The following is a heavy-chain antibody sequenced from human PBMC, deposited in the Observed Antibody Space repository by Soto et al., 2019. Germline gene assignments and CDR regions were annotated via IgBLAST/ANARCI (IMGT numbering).Heavy chain of an antibody. CDR2: ISAYNGNT. Sequence: ASVKVSCKASGYTFTSYGISWVRQAPGQGLEWMGWISAYNGNTNYAQKLQGRVTMTTDTSTSTAYMELRSLRSDDTAVYYCARSGLSIMLPTYYYYYYYMDVWGKGTTVTVSS. J-gene: IGHJ6*03. D-gene: IGHD2-8*01. CDR3: ARSGLSIMLPTYYYYYYYMDV. V-gene: IGHV1-18*01. CDR1: GYTFTSYG.